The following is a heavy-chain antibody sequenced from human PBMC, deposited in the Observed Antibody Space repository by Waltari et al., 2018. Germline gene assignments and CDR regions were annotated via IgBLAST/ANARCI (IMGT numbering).Heavy chain of an antibody. Sequence: EVQLVESGGGLVQPGRSLRLSCAASGFTFDDYAMHWVRQAPGKGLEWVSGISWNSGSIGYADSVKGRFTISRDNAKNSLYLQMNSLRAEDTALYYCAKDALNFGELLIHWYFDLWGRGTLVTVSS. CDR1: GFTFDDYA. CDR2: ISWNSGSI. J-gene: IGHJ2*01. V-gene: IGHV3-9*01. D-gene: IGHD3-10*01. CDR3: AKDALNFGELLIHWYFDL.